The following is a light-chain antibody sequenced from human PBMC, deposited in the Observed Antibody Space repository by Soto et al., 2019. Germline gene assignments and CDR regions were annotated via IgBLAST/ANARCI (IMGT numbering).Light chain of an antibody. CDR1: SSNIGAGYD. V-gene: IGLV1-40*01. CDR2: GNS. Sequence: QSVLTQPPSVSGAPGQGVTISCTGSSSNIGAGYDVHWYQQLPGTAPKVLIYGNSNRPSGVPDRFSGSKSGTSASLAITGLQAEDEADYNCQSYDSSLSGVVFGGGTKLTVL. J-gene: IGLJ2*01. CDR3: QSYDSSLSGVV.